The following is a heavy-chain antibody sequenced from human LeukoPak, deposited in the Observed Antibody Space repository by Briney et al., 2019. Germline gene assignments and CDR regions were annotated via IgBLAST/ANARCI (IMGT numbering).Heavy chain of an antibody. CDR2: ISAYNGNT. J-gene: IGHJ3*02. CDR3: ATSRVGSGWYKVDAFDI. Sequence: ASVKVSCKASGYTFTSYGISWVRHAPGQGLEWMGWISAYNGNTNYAQKLQGRVTMTTDTSTSTAYMELRSLRSDDTAVYYCATSRVGSGWYKVDAFDIWGQGTMVTVSS. CDR1: GYTFTSYG. D-gene: IGHD6-19*01. V-gene: IGHV1-18*01.